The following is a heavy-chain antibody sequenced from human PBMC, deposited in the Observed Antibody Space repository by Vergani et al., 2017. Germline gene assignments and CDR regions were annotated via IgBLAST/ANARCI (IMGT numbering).Heavy chain of an antibody. CDR3: ARVYRGRTTIGHYYYDSSGYYWGGDYFDY. V-gene: IGHV4-31*03. J-gene: IGHJ4*02. CDR1: GGSISSGGYY. Sequence: QVQLQESGPGLVKPSQTLSLTCTVSGGSISSGGYYWSWIRQHPGKGLEWIGYIYYSGSTYYNPSLKSRVTISVDTSKNQFSLKLSSVTAADTAVYYCARVYRGRTTIGHYYYDSSGYYWGGDYFDYWGQGTLVTVSS. D-gene: IGHD3-22*01. CDR2: IYYSGST.